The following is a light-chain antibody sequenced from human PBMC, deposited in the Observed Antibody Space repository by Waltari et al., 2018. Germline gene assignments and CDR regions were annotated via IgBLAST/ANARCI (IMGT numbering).Light chain of an antibody. Sequence: ILLTQSPATLSWSPGGRATPTCRASQSVSRYLAWYQQKPGQAPRLLINDASNRATGIPDRFSGRWSRTDSTLTISRLAPEDFAVYYCQQRTNLITFGQGTRLEIK. CDR2: DAS. CDR3: QQRTNLIT. CDR1: QSVSRY. V-gene: IGKV3-11*01. J-gene: IGKJ5*01.